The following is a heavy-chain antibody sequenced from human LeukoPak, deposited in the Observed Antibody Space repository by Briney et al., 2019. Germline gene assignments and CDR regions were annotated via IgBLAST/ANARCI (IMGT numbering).Heavy chain of an antibody. D-gene: IGHD6-19*01. CDR2: IYYTGST. CDR1: GGSFSGYY. J-gene: IGHJ3*02. V-gene: IGHV4-34*01. Sequence: PSETLSLTCAVYGGSFSGYYWSWIRQPPEKGLEWNGSIYYTGSTYYNPSLKSRVTISVDTSKNQFSLKLSSVTAADTAVYYCARAPSGAVAGRDAFDIWGQGTMVTVSS. CDR3: ARAPSGAVAGRDAFDI.